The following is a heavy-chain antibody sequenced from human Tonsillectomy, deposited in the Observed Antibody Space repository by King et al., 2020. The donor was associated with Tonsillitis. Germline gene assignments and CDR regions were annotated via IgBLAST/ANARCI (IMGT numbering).Heavy chain of an antibody. D-gene: IGHD3-22*01. CDR3: AKDKGADFYDNSRGAFDI. Sequence: VQLVESGGDLVKPGGSLRLSCATSGFSFSNFDMNWGRQAPGKGLEWGSSINNTGFFTYFAASVKGRVTITRDNPKNSTYLQMNSLRAEDTAVYYCAKDKGADFYDNSRGAFDIWGRGTVVTVSS. J-gene: IGHJ3*02. V-gene: IGHV3-21*06. CDR2: INNTGFFT. CDR1: GFSFSNFD.